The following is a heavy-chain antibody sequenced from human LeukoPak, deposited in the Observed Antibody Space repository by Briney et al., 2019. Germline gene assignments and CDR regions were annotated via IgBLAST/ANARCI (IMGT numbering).Heavy chain of an antibody. Sequence: GGSLRLSCAASGFTFSNYWMHWVRQAPGKGLVWVSRIYSDGSSTSYVDSVKGRFTVSRDNAKNTLYLQMHSLRAEDTAIYYCARAPDSGTYNSGAFDIWGQGTMVTVSS. J-gene: IGHJ3*02. CDR1: GFTFSNYW. CDR3: ARAPDSGTYNSGAFDI. V-gene: IGHV3-74*01. D-gene: IGHD1-26*01. CDR2: IYSDGSST.